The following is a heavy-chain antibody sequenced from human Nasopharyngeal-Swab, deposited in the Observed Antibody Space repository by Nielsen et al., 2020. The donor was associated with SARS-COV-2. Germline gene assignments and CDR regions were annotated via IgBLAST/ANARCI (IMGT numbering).Heavy chain of an antibody. CDR2: TYYSSKWNY. J-gene: IGHJ4*02. Sequence: SETLSLTFDVSGDAVSNNTTGWNWIRLPPSRGLECLGRTYYSSKWNYDYALSVKSRMTVNPDTSKNQFSLELNSVTPEDTAVYYCARGFLREGFDSWGQGILVTGSS. D-gene: IGHD1-26*01. V-gene: IGHV6-1*01. CDR3: ARGFLREGFDS. CDR1: GDAVSNNTTG.